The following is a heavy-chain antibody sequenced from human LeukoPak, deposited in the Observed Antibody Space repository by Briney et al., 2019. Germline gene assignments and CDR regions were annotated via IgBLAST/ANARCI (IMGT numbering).Heavy chain of an antibody. CDR3: ARGGLLYYYMDV. J-gene: IGHJ6*03. CDR2: IYYSGST. V-gene: IGHV4-39*07. CDR1: GGSISSSSYY. D-gene: IGHD6-25*01. Sequence: SETLSLTCTVSGGSISSSSYYWGWIRQPPGKGLEWIGSIYYSGSTYYNPSLKSRVTISVDTSKNQFSLKLSSVTAADTAVYYCARGGLLYYYMDVWGKGTTVTVSS.